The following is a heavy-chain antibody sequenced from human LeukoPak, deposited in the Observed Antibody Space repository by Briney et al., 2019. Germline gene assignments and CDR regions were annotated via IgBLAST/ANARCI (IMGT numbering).Heavy chain of an antibody. CDR1: GFTFSSYW. V-gene: IGHV3-7*01. D-gene: IGHD1-26*01. CDR3: AREHSGSFDAFDI. Sequence: GGSLRLSCAASGFTFSSYWMSWVRQAPGKGLEWVANIKQDGSEKYYVDSVKGRFTISRDKAKNSLYLQMNSLRAEDTAVYYCAREHSGSFDAFDIWGQGTMVAVSS. CDR2: IKQDGSEK. J-gene: IGHJ3*02.